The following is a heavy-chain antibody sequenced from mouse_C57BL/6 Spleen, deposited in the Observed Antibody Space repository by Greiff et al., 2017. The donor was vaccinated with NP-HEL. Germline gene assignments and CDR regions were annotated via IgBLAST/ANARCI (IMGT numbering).Heavy chain of an antibody. Sequence: EVKLVESGGGLVKPGGSLKLSCAASGFTFSDYGMHWVRQAPEKGLEWVAYISSGSSTIYYADTVKGRFTISGDNAKNTSFLQKTSLRSEETAVYSCAKGGNWDVEGFAYWGQGTPVTVSA. CDR3: AKGGNWDVEGFAY. V-gene: IGHV5-17*01. D-gene: IGHD4-1*01. CDR2: ISSGSSTI. CDR1: GFTFSDYG. J-gene: IGHJ3*01.